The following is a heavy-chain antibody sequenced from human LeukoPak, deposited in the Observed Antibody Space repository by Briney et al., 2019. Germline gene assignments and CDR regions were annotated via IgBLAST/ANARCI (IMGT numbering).Heavy chain of an antibody. D-gene: IGHD2-8*01. J-gene: IGHJ4*02. CDR2: INGGGDTT. Sequence: GGSLRLSCAASGFTFVSYAMTWVRQAPGKGLEWVSAINGGGDTTYYADSVKGRFTISRDKSKNTMYLQMNSLRAEDTAVYYCAKGDCASGSCYFDDWGQGSQVTVSS. CDR1: GFTFVSYA. V-gene: IGHV3-23*01. CDR3: AKGDCASGSCYFDD.